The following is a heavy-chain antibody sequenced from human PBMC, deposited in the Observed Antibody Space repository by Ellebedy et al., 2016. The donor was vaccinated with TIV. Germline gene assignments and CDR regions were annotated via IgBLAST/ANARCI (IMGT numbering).Heavy chain of an antibody. J-gene: IGHJ4*02. D-gene: IGHD3-10*01. Sequence: PGGSLRLSCAASGFTFSSYSMNWVRQAPGKGLEWVSSISSSSSYIYYADSVKGRFTISRDNAKNSLYLQMNSLRAEDTAVYYCARSYGSGSYSPDYWGQGTLVTVSS. CDR2: ISSSSSYI. CDR1: GFTFSSYS. V-gene: IGHV3-21*01. CDR3: ARSYGSGSYSPDY.